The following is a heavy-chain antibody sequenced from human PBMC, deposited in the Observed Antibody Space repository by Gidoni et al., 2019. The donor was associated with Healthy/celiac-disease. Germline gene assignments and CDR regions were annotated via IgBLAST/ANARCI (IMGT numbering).Heavy chain of an antibody. V-gene: IGHV3-23*01. CDR3: AKWAGYYLRGGYYFDY. CDR1: GFTFSSYA. Sequence: EVQLLESGGGLVQPGASLRLSCAASGFTFSSYAMSWVRQAPGKVLEWFSAISGSGGSTYYADSVKGRFTISRDNSKNTLYLQMNSLRAEDTAVYYCAKWAGYYLRGGYYFDYWGQGTLVTVSS. D-gene: IGHD3-22*01. J-gene: IGHJ4*02. CDR2: ISGSGGST.